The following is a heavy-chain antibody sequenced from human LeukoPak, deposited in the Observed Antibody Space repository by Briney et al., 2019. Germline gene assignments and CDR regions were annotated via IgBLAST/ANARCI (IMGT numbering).Heavy chain of an antibody. D-gene: IGHD3-16*01. CDR2: IWNAGTNT. J-gene: IGHJ4*02. CDR3: VGDTPPGGDYYFDY. V-gene: IGHV3-33*01. CDR1: GFSFSTYG. Sequence: GRSLRLSCGASGFSFSTYGMHWVHQAPGKGLEWVALIWNAGTNTYYADSVKGRFTISRDNSKNTLYLQMNSLRAEDTAVYYCVGDTPPGGDYYFDYWGQGTLVIVSS.